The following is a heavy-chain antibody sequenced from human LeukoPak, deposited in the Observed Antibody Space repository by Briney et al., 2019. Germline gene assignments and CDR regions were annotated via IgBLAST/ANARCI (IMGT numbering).Heavy chain of an antibody. V-gene: IGHV3-30*02. D-gene: IGHD6-6*01. CDR1: GFTFSSYG. Sequence: GGSLRLSCAASGFTFSSYGMHWVRQAPGKGLEWVAFIRYDGSNKYYADSVKGRFTISRDNSKNTLYLQMNSLRAEDTAVYYCAKDSSSSGRYYYYYMDVWGKGTTVTVSS. J-gene: IGHJ6*03. CDR2: IRYDGSNK. CDR3: AKDSSSSGRYYYYYMDV.